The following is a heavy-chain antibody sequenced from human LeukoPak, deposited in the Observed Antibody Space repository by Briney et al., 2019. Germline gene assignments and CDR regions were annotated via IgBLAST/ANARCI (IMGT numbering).Heavy chain of an antibody. D-gene: IGHD6-13*01. J-gene: IGHJ4*02. Sequence: SETLSLTCTVSGGSISSSSYYWGWIRQPPGKGLEWIGSIYYSGSTFYNPSLKSRVTISVDTSKNQFSLKLSSVTAADTAVYYCARDLKIAAGLSYWGQGTLVTVSS. CDR3: ARDLKIAAGLSY. V-gene: IGHV4-39*07. CDR1: GGSISSSSYY. CDR2: IYYSGST.